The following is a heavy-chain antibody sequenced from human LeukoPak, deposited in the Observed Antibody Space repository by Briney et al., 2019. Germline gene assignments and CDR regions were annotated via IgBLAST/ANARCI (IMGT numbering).Heavy chain of an antibody. CDR3: ARAARAGAQYFDF. Sequence: GGSLRLSCVTSGFTLSNYAMSWVRQAPGKGLEWISHVSPSGRSTYYADSVRGRFTVSRDNSNNTLYLQTSSLRVEDTAVYYCARAARAGAQYFDFWGQGVLVTVSS. CDR1: GFTLSNYA. V-gene: IGHV3-23*01. J-gene: IGHJ4*02. CDR2: VSPSGRST.